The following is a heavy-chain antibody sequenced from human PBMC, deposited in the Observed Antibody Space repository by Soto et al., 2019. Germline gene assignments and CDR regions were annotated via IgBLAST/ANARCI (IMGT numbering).Heavy chain of an antibody. D-gene: IGHD3-3*01. CDR1: GGSFSCYY. J-gene: IGHJ3*02. CDR2: INHSGST. V-gene: IGHV4-34*01. CDR3: ARLRFRITIFGVVIIPDAFDI. Sequence: SETLSLTCAVYGGSFSCYYWSWIRQPPGKGLEWIGEINHSGSTNYNPSLKSRVTISVDTSKNQFSLKLSSVTAADTAVYYCARLRFRITIFGVVIIPDAFDIWGQGTMVTVSS.